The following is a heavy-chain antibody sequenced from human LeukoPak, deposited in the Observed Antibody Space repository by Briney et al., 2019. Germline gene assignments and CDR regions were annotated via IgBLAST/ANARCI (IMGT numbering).Heavy chain of an antibody. J-gene: IGHJ4*02. CDR1: GGSVSSGGWY. Sequence: SETLSLTCTVSGGSVSSGGWYWSWIRQPAGKGLEWIGRVYSDESTIYNPSLKSRVTISVDTSRNQFSLNLSSATAADTAVYYCATWSSSSGGVYWGQGTLVTVSS. CDR2: VYSDEST. D-gene: IGHD6-6*01. CDR3: ATWSSSSGGVY. V-gene: IGHV4-61*02.